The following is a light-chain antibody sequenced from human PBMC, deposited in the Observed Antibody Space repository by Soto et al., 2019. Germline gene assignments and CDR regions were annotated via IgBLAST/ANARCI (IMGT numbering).Light chain of an antibody. J-gene: IGKJ1*01. CDR2: GPS. CDR1: QSVNSN. CDR3: QQYNNWPRT. V-gene: IGKV3-15*01. Sequence: EIVLTQSPATLSMSPGERATLSCRASQSVNSNLAWYKQKPAQDPRLLIYGPSTRATGIPARFGGSGSGTDFTLTTSSLQSKDFAVNSCQQYNNWPRTFAQGTRLEIK.